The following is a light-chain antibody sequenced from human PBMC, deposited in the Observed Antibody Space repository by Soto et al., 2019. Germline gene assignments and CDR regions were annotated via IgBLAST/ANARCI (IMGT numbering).Light chain of an antibody. Sequence: EILMTQSPATLSVSPGERATLSCRASESVSSKLAWYQHKPGQAPRLLFYGASTRATDIPARFSGSGSGTEFTLTISSLQSEDFAVYYCQQYNNWPRTFGQGTRLEIK. CDR2: GAS. J-gene: IGKJ5*01. CDR1: ESVSSK. CDR3: QQYNNWPRT. V-gene: IGKV3-15*01.